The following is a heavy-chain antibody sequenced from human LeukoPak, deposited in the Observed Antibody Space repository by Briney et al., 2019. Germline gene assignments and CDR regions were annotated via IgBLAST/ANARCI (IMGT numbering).Heavy chain of an antibody. CDR1: GYFISSGYY. CDR2: IYHSGST. J-gene: IGHJ3*02. D-gene: IGHD6-19*01. V-gene: IGHV4-38-2*02. CDR3: ARAESRYSSGWSDAFDI. Sequence: SETLSLTCTVSGYFISSGYYWGWIRQPPGKGLEWIGSIYHSGSTYYNPSLKSRVTISVDTSKNQFSLKLSSVTAADTAVYYCARAESRYSSGWSDAFDIWGQGTMVTVSS.